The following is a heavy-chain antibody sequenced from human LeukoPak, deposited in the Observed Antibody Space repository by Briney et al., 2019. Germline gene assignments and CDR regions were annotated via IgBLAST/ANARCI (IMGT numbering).Heavy chain of an antibody. CDR1: GGSISSYY. D-gene: IGHD3-16*01. J-gene: IGHJ6*03. Sequence: SETLSLTCTVSGGSISSYYWSWIRQPPGKGLEWIGYIYYSGSTNYNPSLKSRVTISVDTSKNQFSLKLSSVTAADTAVYYCASGGPVFTPLGYYYYYMDVWGKGTTATVSS. CDR2: IYYSGST. CDR3: ASGGPVFTPLGYYYYYMDV. V-gene: IGHV4-59*01.